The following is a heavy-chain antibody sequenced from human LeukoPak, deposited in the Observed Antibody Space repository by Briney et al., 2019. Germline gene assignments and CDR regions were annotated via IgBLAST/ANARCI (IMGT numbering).Heavy chain of an antibody. Sequence: PGGSLRLSCAASGFTFSSYSMNWVRQAPGKGLEWVSSISSSSSYIYYADSVKGRFTISRDNAKNSLYLQMNSLRAEDTAVYYCARDRGSSWYEGNYFDYWGQGTLVTVSS. D-gene: IGHD6-13*01. CDR3: ARDRGSSWYEGNYFDY. V-gene: IGHV3-21*01. CDR2: ISSSSSYI. J-gene: IGHJ4*02. CDR1: GFTFSSYS.